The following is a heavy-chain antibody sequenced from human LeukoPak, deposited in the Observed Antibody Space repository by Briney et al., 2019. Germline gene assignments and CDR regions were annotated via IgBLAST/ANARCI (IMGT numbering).Heavy chain of an antibody. CDR3: AKEKAAYCSSTSCFDGYDY. CDR2: ISGSGGST. J-gene: IGHJ4*02. V-gene: IGHV3-23*01. Sequence: PGGSLRLSCAASGFTFSSYAMSWVRQAPGKGLEWVSAISGSGGSTYYADSVKGRFSISRDNSKNTLYLQLNSPRAEDTAVYYCAKEKAAYCSSTSCFDGYDYWGQGTLVTVSS. D-gene: IGHD2-2*01. CDR1: GFTFSSYA.